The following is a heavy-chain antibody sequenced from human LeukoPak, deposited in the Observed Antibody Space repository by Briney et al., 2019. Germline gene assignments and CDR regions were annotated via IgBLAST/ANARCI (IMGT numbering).Heavy chain of an antibody. J-gene: IGHJ4*02. CDR3: ARNYKYAFDN. CDR2: IGIDSGNT. V-gene: IGHV3-48*01. Sequence: GGSLRLSCAASGFTFSDYSMNWVRQAPGKGLEWISYIGIDSGNTNYADSVKGRFTISGDKAKNSLYLQMNSLRVEDTAVYYCARNYKYAFDNWGQGTLVTVSS. CDR1: GFTFSDYS. D-gene: IGHD5-24*01.